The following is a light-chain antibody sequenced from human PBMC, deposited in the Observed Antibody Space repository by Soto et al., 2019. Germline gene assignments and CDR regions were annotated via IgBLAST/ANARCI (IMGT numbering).Light chain of an antibody. CDR1: QTVSSNY. V-gene: IGKV3-20*01. CDR2: GAS. CDR3: QQYGSSVSYT. J-gene: IGKJ2*01. Sequence: VLTQSPGTLSLSPGERATPSCRASQTVSSNYLAWYQQKPGQAPRLLIYGASNRATGIPVRFSGSVSGTDFTLSISGLEPEDFAVYYCQQYGSSVSYTFGQGTKLEIK.